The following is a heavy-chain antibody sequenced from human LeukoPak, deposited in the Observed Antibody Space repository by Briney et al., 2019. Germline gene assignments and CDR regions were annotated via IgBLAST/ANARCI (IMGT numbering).Heavy chain of an antibody. CDR3: AKASRYYYDSSGYYEPYYYYYMDV. Sequence: GGSLRLSCAASGFTVSSNYMSWVRQAPGKGLEWVSIIYSGGSTYYADSVKGRFTISRDNSKNTLYLQMNSLRAEDTAVYYCAKASRYYYDSSGYYEPYYYYYMDVWGKGTTVTVSS. CDR1: GFTVSSNY. D-gene: IGHD3-22*01. CDR2: IYSGGST. V-gene: IGHV3-53*01. J-gene: IGHJ6*03.